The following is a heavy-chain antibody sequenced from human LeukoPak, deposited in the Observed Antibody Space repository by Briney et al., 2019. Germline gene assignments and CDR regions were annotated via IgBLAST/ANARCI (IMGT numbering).Heavy chain of an antibody. CDR1: GGSVTSGGYY. J-gene: IGHJ6*02. Sequence: SPPLSLTCPVSGGSVTSGGYYWSWTRQHPAKGLAWIGYVYYTGSTYYNPSLKSRVTISSDTSKNQFSLKVSSVTAADTAVYYCARISAGRYGMDVWGQGTTVTVSS. V-gene: IGHV4-31*03. CDR2: VYYTGST. CDR3: ARISAGRYGMDV. D-gene: IGHD6-6*01.